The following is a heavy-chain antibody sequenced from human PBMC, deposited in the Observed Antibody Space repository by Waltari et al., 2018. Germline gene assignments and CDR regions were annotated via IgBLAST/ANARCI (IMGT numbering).Heavy chain of an antibody. V-gene: IGHV1-46*01. Sequence: QVQLVQSGTEVKKPGSSVKVSCTASGGTFSPNAISWVRQAPGQGLEWMGRIIPSGGSTSYAQKFQGRVTMTRDTSTSTVYMELSSLRSEDTAVYYCARDGGQQPRSEYFQHWGQGTQVTVSS. CDR3: ARDGGQQPRSEYFQH. CDR2: IIPSGGST. CDR1: GGTFSPNA. D-gene: IGHD6-13*01. J-gene: IGHJ1*01.